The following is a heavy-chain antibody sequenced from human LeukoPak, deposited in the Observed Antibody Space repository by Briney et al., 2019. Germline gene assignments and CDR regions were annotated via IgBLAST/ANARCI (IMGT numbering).Heavy chain of an antibody. V-gene: IGHV3-23*01. J-gene: IGHJ4*02. Sequence: GGSLGLSCAASGFTFSSYGMSRVRQAPGKGLEWVSAIGGRDGSTYYADSVKGRFTISRDNSKNTLYVQMNSLRAEDTAVYYCAKGHYYGSGSLDYWGQGTLVTVSS. CDR1: GFTFSSYG. D-gene: IGHD3-10*01. CDR3: AKGHYYGSGSLDY. CDR2: IGGRDGST.